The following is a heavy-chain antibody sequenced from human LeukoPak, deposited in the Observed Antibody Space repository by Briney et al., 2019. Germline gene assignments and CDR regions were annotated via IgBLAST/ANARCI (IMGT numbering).Heavy chain of an antibody. V-gene: IGHV1-69*04. CDR3: ASPNGWELRTYYYYYGMDV. D-gene: IGHD1-26*01. CDR2: IIPILGIA. J-gene: IGHJ6*02. Sequence: SVKVSCKASGYTFTSYGISWVRQAPGQGLEWMGRIIPILGIANYAQKFQGRVTITADKSTSTAYMELSSLRSEDTAVYYCASPNGWELRTYYYYYGMDVWGQGTTVTVSS. CDR1: GYTFTSYG.